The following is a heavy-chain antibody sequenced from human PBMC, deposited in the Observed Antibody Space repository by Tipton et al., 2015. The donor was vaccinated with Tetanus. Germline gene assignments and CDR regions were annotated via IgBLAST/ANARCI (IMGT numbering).Heavy chain of an antibody. V-gene: IGHV3-30*07. D-gene: IGHD2-21*02. J-gene: IGHJ4*02. CDR3: VRDSGAYCGGDCYTGLDY. CDR2: ISFDGAEH. CDR1: GFTFGHHA. Sequence: SLRLSCVGSGFTFGHHALHWVRQAPGKGLEWVAVISFDGAEHYYADPVKGRLTLSRDNSKNTMNFQLNSLRAEDTAVYYCVRDSGAYCGGDCYTGLDYWGQGTLVTVSS.